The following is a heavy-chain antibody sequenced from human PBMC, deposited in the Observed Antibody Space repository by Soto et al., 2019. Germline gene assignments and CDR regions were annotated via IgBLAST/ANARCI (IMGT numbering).Heavy chain of an antibody. J-gene: IGHJ2*01. V-gene: IGHV3-23*01. CDR3: AKDQDNTDYYWIFDL. Sequence: GGSLRLSCAASGFNFRKFAMSWVRQAPGKGLEWVSGMSERSGPPLYADSVKGRFTISRDNSKSTLYLEMNNLRPEDTAVYYCAKDQDNTDYYWIFDLWGRGTPVTVSS. CDR1: GFNFRKFA. D-gene: IGHD4-17*01. CDR2: MSERSGPP.